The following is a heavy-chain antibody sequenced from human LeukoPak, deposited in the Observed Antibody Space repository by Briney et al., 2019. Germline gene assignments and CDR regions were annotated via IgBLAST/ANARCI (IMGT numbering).Heavy chain of an antibody. Sequence: PSETLSLTCAVYGGSFRNYYWSWIRQPPGKGLEWIGEINHSGSTKYNPSLKSRVTISVDRSKNQFSLKLSFVTAADTAVYYCARGPDFYDSSGYYPIWGQGTLVTVSS. V-gene: IGHV4-34*01. CDR3: ARGPDFYDSSGYYPI. J-gene: IGHJ4*02. CDR2: INHSGST. D-gene: IGHD3-22*01. CDR1: GGSFRNYY.